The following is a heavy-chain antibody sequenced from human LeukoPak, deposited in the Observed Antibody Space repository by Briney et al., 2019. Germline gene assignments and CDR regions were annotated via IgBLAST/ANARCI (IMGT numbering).Heavy chain of an antibody. CDR1: GGSISSYY. V-gene: IGHV4-59*08. CDR3: ARGSGSPADFDY. CDR2: IYYSGST. Sequence: SETLSLTCTVSGGSISSYYWSWFRQPPGKGLEWIGYIYYSGSTNYNPSLKSRVTISVDTSKNQFSLKLSSVTAADTAVYYCARGSGSPADFDYWGQGTLVTVSS. D-gene: IGHD1-26*01. J-gene: IGHJ4*02.